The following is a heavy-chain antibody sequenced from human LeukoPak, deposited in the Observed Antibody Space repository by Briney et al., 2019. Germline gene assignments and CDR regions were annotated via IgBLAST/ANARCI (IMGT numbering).Heavy chain of an antibody. CDR1: GGSISSYY. D-gene: IGHD2-8*01. Sequence: SETLSLTCTVSGGSISSYYWSLIRQPAGKGLEWIGRIYTSGSTNYNPSLKSRVTMSVDTSKNQFSLKLSSVTAADTAVYYCAREQCTNGVCAPYYYYGMDVWGQGTTVTVSS. CDR3: AREQCTNGVCAPYYYYGMDV. V-gene: IGHV4-4*07. J-gene: IGHJ6*02. CDR2: IYTSGST.